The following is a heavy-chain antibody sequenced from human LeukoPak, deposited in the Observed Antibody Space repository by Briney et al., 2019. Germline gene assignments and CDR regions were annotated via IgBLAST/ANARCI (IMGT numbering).Heavy chain of an antibody. CDR1: GGSISSDY. J-gene: IGHJ1*01. CDR2: ISYTGNT. V-gene: IGHV4-59*01. D-gene: IGHD5-18*01. CDR3: ARDATPYSYVPRYFQH. Sequence: SETLSLTCTVSGGSISSDYWTWIRQPPGKGLEWVGYISYTGNTNYNPSLKSPVTISVETSKNHFSLRLSSVTAADTAVYYCARDATPYSYVPRYFQHWGQGTLVTVSS.